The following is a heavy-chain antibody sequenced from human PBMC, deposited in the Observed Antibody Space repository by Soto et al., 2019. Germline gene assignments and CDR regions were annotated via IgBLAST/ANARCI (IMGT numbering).Heavy chain of an antibody. D-gene: IGHD2-8*01. CDR1: GYNFIGQY. J-gene: IGHJ5*02. Sequence: ASVKVTCKASGYNFIGQYIHWVRQAPGQGLEWMGIINPSGGGTTYAQKFQGRVTITADESTSTAYMELSSLRSEDTAVYYCAREEDCTNGVCYGPWGQGTLVTVSS. CDR2: INPSGGGT. CDR3: AREEDCTNGVCYGP. V-gene: IGHV1-46*01.